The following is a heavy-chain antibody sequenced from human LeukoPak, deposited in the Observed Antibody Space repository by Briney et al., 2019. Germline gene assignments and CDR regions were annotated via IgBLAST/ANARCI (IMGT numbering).Heavy chain of an antibody. V-gene: IGHV4-4*07. CDR1: GGSISSYY. CDR2: MHSSGST. Sequence: SETLSLTCTVSGGSISSYYWSWIRQPAGKGLEWIGRMHSSGSTNYNPSIKSRVTMSLDTSKNQFSLKLSSVTAADTAVYYCARHVDGGSFGVVYYYMDVWGKGTTVTVSS. J-gene: IGHJ6*03. CDR3: ARHVDGGSFGVVYYYMDV. D-gene: IGHD3-3*01.